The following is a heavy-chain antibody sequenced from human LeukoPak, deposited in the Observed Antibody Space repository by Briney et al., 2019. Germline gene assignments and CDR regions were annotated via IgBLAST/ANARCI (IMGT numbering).Heavy chain of an antibody. V-gene: IGHV4-31*03. CDR2: IYYSGST. D-gene: IGHD2-2*01. CDR1: GGSISSGGYC. J-gene: IGHJ5*02. Sequence: SETLSLTCTVSGGSISSGGYCWSWIRQHPGKGLEWIGYIYYSGSTYYNPSLKSRVTISVDTSKNQFSLKLSSVTAADTAVYYCAREVRGSTSCYLFPWGQGTLVTVSS. CDR3: AREVRGSTSCYLFP.